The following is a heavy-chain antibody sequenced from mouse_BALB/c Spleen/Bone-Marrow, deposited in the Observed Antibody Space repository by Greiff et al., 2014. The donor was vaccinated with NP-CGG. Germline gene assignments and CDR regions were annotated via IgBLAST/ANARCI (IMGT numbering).Heavy chain of an antibody. CDR2: INPSTGYT. CDR1: GYTFTSYW. Sequence: VQLQQSGAELAKPGASVKMSCKASGYTFTSYWMHWVKQRPGQGLEWIGYINPSTGYTEYNGKFKNKATLTANKSSSTAYMQLIHLTSEASEDYSCESTAGGDYWGQGTTLTVSS. CDR3: ESTAGGDY. J-gene: IGHJ2*01. V-gene: IGHV1-7*01.